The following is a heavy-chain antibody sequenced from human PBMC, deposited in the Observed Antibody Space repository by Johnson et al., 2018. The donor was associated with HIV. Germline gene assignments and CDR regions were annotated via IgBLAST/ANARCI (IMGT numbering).Heavy chain of an antibody. CDR2: ISSDGSST. Sequence: VQLVESGGGLVQPGGSLRLSCAASGFIFSSYWMHWVRQAPGKGLVWVSRISSDGSSTTYADSVKGRFTISRDNAKNTLYLQMNSLRAGDTAVYYCAREGEGYSSSWYDAFDIWGQGTMVTVSS. V-gene: IGHV3-74*01. D-gene: IGHD6-13*01. CDR3: AREGEGYSSSWYDAFDI. CDR1: GFIFSSYW. J-gene: IGHJ3*02.